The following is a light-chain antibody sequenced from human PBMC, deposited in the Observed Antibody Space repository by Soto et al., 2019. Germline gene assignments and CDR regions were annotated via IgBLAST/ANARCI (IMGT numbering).Light chain of an antibody. CDR2: GAS. Sequence: EIVLTQSPATLSVSPGERATLSCRASQSISSLLAWYQQKPGQAPRLLIYGASTRATGIPATFSGSGSGTDFTLTISSLQSEDFAVYYCQQRSNWPTFGQGTKVDI. J-gene: IGKJ1*01. V-gene: IGKV3-15*01. CDR1: QSISSL. CDR3: QQRSNWPT.